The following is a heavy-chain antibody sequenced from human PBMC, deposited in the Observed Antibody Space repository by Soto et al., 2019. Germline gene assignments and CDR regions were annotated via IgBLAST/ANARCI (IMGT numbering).Heavy chain of an antibody. Sequence: SGGSLRLSCAASGFTFSSYGMHWVRQAPGKGLEWVAVISYDGSNKYYADSVKGRFTISRDNSKNTLYLQMNSLRAEDTAVYYCAKDSRITMVRYYYYYYGMDVWGQGTTVTVSS. D-gene: IGHD3-10*01. CDR1: GFTFSSYG. V-gene: IGHV3-30*18. CDR2: ISYDGSNK. J-gene: IGHJ6*02. CDR3: AKDSRITMVRYYYYYYGMDV.